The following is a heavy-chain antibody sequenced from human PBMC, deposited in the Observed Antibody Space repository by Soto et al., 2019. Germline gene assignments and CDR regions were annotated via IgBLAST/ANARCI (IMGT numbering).Heavy chain of an antibody. CDR1: NYNYDSDG. CDR2: IYASNGYA. D-gene: IGHD3-16*01. Sequence: ASVKVSCKTSNYNYDSDGVTWVRQAPGQGLEWMGWIYASNGYANYAQKFQDRVTLTTDTSTRTAYMELRSLKSDDTAVYYCARGGYYDNVWGKLSHYGLDKWGQGTSVTVSS. CDR3: ARGGYYDNVWGKLSHYGLDK. J-gene: IGHJ6*02. V-gene: IGHV1-18*01.